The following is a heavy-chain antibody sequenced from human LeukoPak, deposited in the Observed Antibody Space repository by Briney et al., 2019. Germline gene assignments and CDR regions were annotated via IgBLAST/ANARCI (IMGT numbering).Heavy chain of an antibody. CDR1: GFTFSDFA. J-gene: IGHJ4*02. V-gene: IGHV3-23*01. CDR3: ATYRQVMLPFES. CDR2: TFQGGGEI. Sequence: PGGSLRLSCAPSGFTFSDFAMSWVRQPPGKGLEWVSSTFQGGGEIHYADSVRGRFTLSRDNSRSTRFLQMNSLRGEDTAIYYCATYRQVMLPFESWGQGTLVTVSS. D-gene: IGHD5-18*01.